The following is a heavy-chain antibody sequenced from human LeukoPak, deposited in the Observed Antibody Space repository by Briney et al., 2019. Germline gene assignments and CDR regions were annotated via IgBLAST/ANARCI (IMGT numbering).Heavy chain of an antibody. Sequence: ASVKVSCKASGYTFTGYYMHWVRQAPGQGLEWMGRINPNSGGTNYAQKFQGRVTMTRDTPISTAYMELSRLRSDDTAVYYCARHDYGGPGYYWGQGTLVTVSS. CDR3: ARHDYGGPGYY. CDR1: GYTFTGYY. CDR2: INPNSGGT. D-gene: IGHD4-23*01. V-gene: IGHV1-2*06. J-gene: IGHJ4*02.